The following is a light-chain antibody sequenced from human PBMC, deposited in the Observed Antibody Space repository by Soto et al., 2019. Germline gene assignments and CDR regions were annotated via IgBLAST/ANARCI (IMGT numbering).Light chain of an antibody. CDR1: QRVGSNY. Sequence: ENGLKQSPGNLSAPPRHIATLSFRASQRVGSNYSAWYQQKPGQPPRLLIQDASRRATGIPDRLSGSGSGADFTLTISRLEPEDFTVYCCQQYGRKRWRLGQGTMVEIK. J-gene: IGKJ1*01. CDR2: DAS. V-gene: IGKV3-20*01. CDR3: QQYGRKRWR.